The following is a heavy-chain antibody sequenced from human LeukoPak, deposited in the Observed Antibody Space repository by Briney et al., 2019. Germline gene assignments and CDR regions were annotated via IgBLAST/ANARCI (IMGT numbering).Heavy chain of an antibody. V-gene: IGHV4-30-2*01. CDR3: ARLGIAARPGY. CDR1: GGSISSGGYS. J-gene: IGHJ4*02. CDR2: IYHSGST. D-gene: IGHD6-6*01. Sequence: PSETLSLTCAVSGGSISSGGYSWSWIRQPPGKGLEWIGYIYHSGSTYYNPSLKSRVTISVDRSKNQFSLKLSSVTAADTAVYYCARLGIAARPGYWGQGTLVTVSS.